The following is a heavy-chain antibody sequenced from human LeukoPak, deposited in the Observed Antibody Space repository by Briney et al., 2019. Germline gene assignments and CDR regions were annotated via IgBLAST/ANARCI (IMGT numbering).Heavy chain of an antibody. D-gene: IGHD2-2*01. CDR2: VYYSGIT. Sequence: PSETLSLTCAVYGGSFSGYYWSWIRQPPGKGLEWIGSVYYSGITYYNPSLNSRVTISVDTSKDQFSLKLNSVTAADTAVYYCARVLRVAAMPHYFDYWGQGTLVTVSS. V-gene: IGHV4-34*01. CDR1: GGSFSGYY. CDR3: ARVLRVAAMPHYFDY. J-gene: IGHJ4*02.